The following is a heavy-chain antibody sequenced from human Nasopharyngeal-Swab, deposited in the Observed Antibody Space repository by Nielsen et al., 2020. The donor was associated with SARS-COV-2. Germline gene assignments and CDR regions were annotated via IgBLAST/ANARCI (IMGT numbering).Heavy chain of an antibody. J-gene: IGHJ4*02. D-gene: IGHD5-24*01. CDR2: IIPILGIA. CDR1: GGTFSSYA. V-gene: IGHV1-69*04. Sequence: SVKVSCKASGGTFSSYAISWVRQAPGQGLEWMGRIIPILGIANYAQKFQGRVTITADKSTSTAYMELSSLRSEDTAVYYCASSGWLHPFDYWGPGTLVTVSS. CDR3: ASSGWLHPFDY.